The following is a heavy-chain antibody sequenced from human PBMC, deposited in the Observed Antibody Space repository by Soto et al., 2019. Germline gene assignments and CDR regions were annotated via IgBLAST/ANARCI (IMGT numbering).Heavy chain of an antibody. D-gene: IGHD6-13*01. Sequence: QVQLVQSRAEVKKPGSSVKVSCKASGGTFSSYAISWVRQAPGQGLEWKGGIIPIFGTANYAQKFQGRVTITADESTSTAYMELSRLRSEDTAVYYCARVLGKSGSWWWVGWLDPWGQGTLVTVSS. V-gene: IGHV1-69*01. J-gene: IGHJ5*02. CDR1: GGTFSSYA. CDR2: IIPIFGTA. CDR3: ARVLGKSGSWWWVGWLDP.